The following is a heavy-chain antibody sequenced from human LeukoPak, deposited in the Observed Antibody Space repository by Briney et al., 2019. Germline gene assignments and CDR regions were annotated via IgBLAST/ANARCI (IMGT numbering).Heavy chain of an antibody. CDR2: ISAYNGNT. V-gene: IGHV1-18*01. J-gene: IGHJ4*02. D-gene: IGHD3-10*01. Sequence: GASVTVSCTASGYTFTIYGISWVRQAPGQGLEWMGWISAYNGNTNYAQKLQGRVTMTTDTSTSTAYMELRSLRSDDTAVYYCARGRYQLLWYYYGSGSHFDYWGQGTLVTVSS. CDR3: ARGRYQLLWYYYGSGSHFDY. CDR1: GYTFTIYG.